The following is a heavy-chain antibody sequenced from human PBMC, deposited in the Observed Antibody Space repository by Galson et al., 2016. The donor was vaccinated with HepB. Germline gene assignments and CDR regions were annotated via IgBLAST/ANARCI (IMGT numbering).Heavy chain of an antibody. CDR3: NTDRRYRYGWEYYYYHMDV. CDR2: IKSKTDGGTT. D-gene: IGHD5-18*01. CDR1: GFTFTNAW. V-gene: IGHV3-15*01. Sequence: SLRLSCAASGFTFTNAWMSWVRQAPGKGLEWVGRIKSKTDGGTTDYAAPVKGRFTISRDDSKNKMYLQMNSLKTDDTAVYYCNTDRRYRYGWEYYYYHMDVGGKGTTVTVSS. J-gene: IGHJ6*03.